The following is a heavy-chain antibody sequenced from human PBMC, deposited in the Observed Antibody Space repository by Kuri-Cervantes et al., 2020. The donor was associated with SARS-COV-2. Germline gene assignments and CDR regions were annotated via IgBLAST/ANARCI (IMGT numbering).Heavy chain of an antibody. D-gene: IGHD3-22*01. Sequence: SQTLSLTCAPSGYSLTRGYYWGWIRQPPGKGLEWIGSIYHSGSTYSNPSLKSRVTISVDTSKNQFSLKLSSVTAADTAVYYCARLSYYYVSSGYYGGKWFTPWGQGTLVTVSS. J-gene: IGHJ5*02. CDR2: IYHSGST. CDR1: GYSLTRGYY. CDR3: ARLSYYYVSSGYYGGKWFTP. V-gene: IGHV4-38-2*01.